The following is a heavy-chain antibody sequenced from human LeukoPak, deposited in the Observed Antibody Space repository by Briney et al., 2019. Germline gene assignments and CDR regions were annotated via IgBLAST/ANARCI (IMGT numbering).Heavy chain of an antibody. Sequence: GGSLRLSCATSGFAFSSSSMSWVCQAPGKGLEWVSTISGAGGSSWYAESVKGRFTISRDNSMNSVSLQMSSLRVEDTAIYYCTKDDSSSWYDYFFDYWGQGTLVTVSS. D-gene: IGHD3-22*01. J-gene: IGHJ4*02. CDR3: TKDDSSSWYDYFFDY. V-gene: IGHV3-23*01. CDR1: GFAFSSSS. CDR2: ISGAGGSS.